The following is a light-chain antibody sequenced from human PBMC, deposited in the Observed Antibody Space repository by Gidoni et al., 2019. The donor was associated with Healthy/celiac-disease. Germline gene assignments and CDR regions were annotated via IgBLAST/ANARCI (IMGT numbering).Light chain of an antibody. CDR1: SSDVGGYNY. CDR3: SSYTSSSRV. V-gene: IGLV2-14*01. Sequence: QSALTQPASVSGSPGQSITISCTGTSSDVGGYNYVSWYQQHPGKAPKLMIYEVSNRPSRVSNRFSGSKSGNTASLTISWLQAEDEADYYCSSYTSSSRVFGGGTKLTVL. CDR2: EVS. J-gene: IGLJ3*02.